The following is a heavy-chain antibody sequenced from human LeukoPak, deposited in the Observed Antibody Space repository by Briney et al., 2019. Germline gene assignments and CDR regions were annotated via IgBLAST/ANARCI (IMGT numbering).Heavy chain of an antibody. J-gene: IGHJ1*01. V-gene: IGHV4-39*07. D-gene: IGHD3-10*01. CDR2: IYYSGST. CDR3: ARDPYGSGSYYTGIKYFQH. Sequence: SETLSLTCTVSGGSISSSSYYWGWIRQPPGKGLEWIGSIYYSGSTYYNPSLESRVTISVDTSKNQFSLKLSSVTAADTAVYYYARDPYGSGSYYTGIKYFQHWGQGTLVTVSS. CDR1: GGSISSSSYY.